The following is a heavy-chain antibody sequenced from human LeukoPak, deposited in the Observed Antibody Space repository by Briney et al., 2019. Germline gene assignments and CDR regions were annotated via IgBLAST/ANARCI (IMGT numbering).Heavy chain of an antibody. CDR3: ARGQQLATLDY. CDR2: IYYSGST. CDR1: GYSISSGYY. J-gene: IGHJ4*02. D-gene: IGHD6-13*01. V-gene: IGHV4-38-2*02. Sequence: PSETLSLTCTVSGYSISSGYYWGWIRQPPGKGLEWIGSIYYSGSTYYNPSLKSRVTISVDTSKNQFSLKLSSVTAADTAVYYCARGQQLATLDYWGQGTLVTVSS.